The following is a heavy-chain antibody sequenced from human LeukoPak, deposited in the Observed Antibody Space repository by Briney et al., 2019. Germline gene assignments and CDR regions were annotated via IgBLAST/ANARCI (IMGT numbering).Heavy chain of an antibody. Sequence: GGSLRLSCTTSGFTFGDYPMSWVRQAPGKGLEWVGFIRSKPHGGTTEYAASVKGRFTISRDDSNSIAYLQMNSLKIEDTAVYYCTRGLMVRDPYIWFDPWGQGTQVTVSS. CDR1: GFTFGDYP. J-gene: IGHJ5*02. CDR3: TRGLMVRDPYIWFDP. CDR2: IRSKPHGGTT. D-gene: IGHD3-10*01. V-gene: IGHV3-49*04.